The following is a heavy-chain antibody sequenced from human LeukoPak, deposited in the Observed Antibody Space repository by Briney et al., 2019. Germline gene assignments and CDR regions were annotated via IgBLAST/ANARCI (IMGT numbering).Heavy chain of an antibody. CDR2: ISYDGSNK. V-gene: IGHV3-30*01. CDR1: GFTFSSYA. CDR3: ARDLDWRYDSSGYYLDY. J-gene: IGHJ4*02. Sequence: GRPLRLSCAASGFTFSSYAMHWVRQAPGKGLEWVAVISYDGSNKYYADSVKGRFTISRDNSKNTLYLQMNSLRAEDTAVYYCARDLDWRYDSSGYYLDYWGQGTLVTVSS. D-gene: IGHD3-22*01.